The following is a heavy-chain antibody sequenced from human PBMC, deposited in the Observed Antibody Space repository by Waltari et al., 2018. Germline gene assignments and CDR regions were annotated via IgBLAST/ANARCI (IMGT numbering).Heavy chain of an antibody. J-gene: IGHJ4*02. V-gene: IGHV4-39*07. CDR3: ARVPYYDYIWGSYRLYYFDY. CDR1: GGSISSSSYY. Sequence: QLQLQESGPGLVKPSETLSLTCTVSGGSISSSSYYWGWIRQPPGKGLEWIGSIYYSGSTYYNPSLKSRVTISVDPSKSQFSLTLSSVTAADTAVYYCARVPYYDYIWGSYRLYYFDYWGQGTLVTVSS. CDR2: IYYSGST. D-gene: IGHD3-16*02.